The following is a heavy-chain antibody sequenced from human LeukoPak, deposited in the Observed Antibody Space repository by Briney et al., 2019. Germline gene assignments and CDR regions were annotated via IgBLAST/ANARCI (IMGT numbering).Heavy chain of an antibody. CDR1: GFIFSDYA. CDR3: AKGYGGKFFYFDY. CDR2: ISGSGHVT. V-gene: IGHV3-23*01. J-gene: IGHJ4*02. D-gene: IGHD4-23*01. Sequence: GGSLRLSCAASGFIFSDYAMSWVRQAPGKGLEWVSTISGSGHVTYFASSVKGRFTIFRDNSKNTLYLEMNSLRAGDTAIYYCAKGYGGKFFYFDYWGQGTLVTVSS.